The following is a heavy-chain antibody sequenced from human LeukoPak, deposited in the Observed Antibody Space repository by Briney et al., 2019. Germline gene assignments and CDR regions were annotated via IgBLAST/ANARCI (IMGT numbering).Heavy chain of an antibody. D-gene: IGHD1-14*01. Sequence: SETPSLTCTVSGGSISSHYWSWIRQPPGKGLEWIGYIYYSGSTNYNPSLKSRVTISVDTSKNQFSLKLSSVTAADTAVYYCARSRTPYYYYYMDVWGKGTTVTVSS. J-gene: IGHJ6*03. V-gene: IGHV4-59*11. CDR3: ARSRTPYYYYYMDV. CDR1: GGSISSHY. CDR2: IYYSGST.